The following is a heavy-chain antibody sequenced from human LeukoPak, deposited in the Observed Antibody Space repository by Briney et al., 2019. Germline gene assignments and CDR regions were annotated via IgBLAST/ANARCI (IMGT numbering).Heavy chain of an antibody. CDR1: GGTFNNYP. D-gene: IGHD2-21*02. Sequence: ASVKVSCKASGGTFNNYPISWVRQAPGQGLEWMGWINPNSGGTNYAQKFQGRVTMTRDTSISTAYMELSRLRSDDTAVYYCARARGVTDPFDYWGQGTLVTVSS. CDR2: INPNSGGT. CDR3: ARARGVTDPFDY. J-gene: IGHJ4*02. V-gene: IGHV1-2*02.